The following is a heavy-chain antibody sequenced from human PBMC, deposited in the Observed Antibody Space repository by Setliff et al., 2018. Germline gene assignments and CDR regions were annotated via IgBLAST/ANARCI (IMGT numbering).Heavy chain of an antibody. CDR1: GGSFSGYY. V-gene: IGHV4-34*01. CDR2: ISHSGNT. Sequence: KPSETLSLTCAVYGGSFSGYYWSWIRQSPEKGLEWIGEISHSGNTNYNPSLKSRVTISVDTSKNQFSLNLNSVTAADTAVYYCARYRNYFDSSGQTQYYFDYWGQGTLVTVSS. D-gene: IGHD3-22*01. CDR3: ARYRNYFDSSGQTQYYFDY. J-gene: IGHJ4*02.